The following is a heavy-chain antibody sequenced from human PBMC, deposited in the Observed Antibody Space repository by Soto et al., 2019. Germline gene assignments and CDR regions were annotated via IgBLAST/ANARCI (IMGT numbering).Heavy chain of an antibody. CDR3: ATQRIAARPDCYGMDV. CDR2: TYYRSKWYN. J-gene: IGHJ6*02. D-gene: IGHD6-6*01. V-gene: IGHV6-1*01. CDR1: GDSVSSNSAA. Sequence: PSQTLSLTCAISGDSVSSNSAAWNWIRQSPSRGLEWLGRTYYRSKWYNDYAVSVKSRITINPDTSKNQFSLQLNSVTPEDAAVYYCATQRIAARPDCYGMDVWGQGTTVTVSS.